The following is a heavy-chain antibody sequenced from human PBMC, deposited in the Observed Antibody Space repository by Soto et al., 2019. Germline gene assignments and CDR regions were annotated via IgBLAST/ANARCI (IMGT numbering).Heavy chain of an antibody. CDR2: SGSSGAT. Sequence: EVQLVESGGGLVQRGGSLRLSCAASGFTFSSHAMSWVRQPPAKGLEWVSASGSSGATYYADSVKGRFIISRDHSKNSVYLQVNSLRADDTAVYYCAKGHTNENGHYSDYGMDVWGKGTTVTVST. D-gene: IGHD2-8*01. J-gene: IGHJ6*04. V-gene: IGHV3-23*04. CDR1: GFTFSSHA. CDR3: AKGHTNENGHYSDYGMDV.